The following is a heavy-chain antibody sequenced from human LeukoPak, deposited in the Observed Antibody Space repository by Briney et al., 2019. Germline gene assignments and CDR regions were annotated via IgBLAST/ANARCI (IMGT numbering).Heavy chain of an antibody. D-gene: IGHD2-2*01. CDR1: GFTLSSYW. CDR3: ASSTQISKYADY. CDR2: INSDGSIT. J-gene: IGHJ4*02. V-gene: IGHV3-74*01. Sequence: GGSLRLSCAASGFTLSSYWMHWVRQAPGKGLVWVSRINSDGSITTYADSVRGRFTISRDNAKSTLYLQMNSLRAEDTAVYYCASSTQISKYADYWGQGALVTVSS.